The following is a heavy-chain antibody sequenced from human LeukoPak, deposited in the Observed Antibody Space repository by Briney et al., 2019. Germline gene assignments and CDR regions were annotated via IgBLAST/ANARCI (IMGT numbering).Heavy chain of an antibody. CDR3: GKGSRTPDY. CDR2: ISESGAVT. V-gene: IGHV3-23*01. D-gene: IGHD3-10*01. Sequence: GGSLRLSCAASGFIFSSYSMSWVRRAPGMGLECVSVISESGAVTYYADSVKGRFTISRDNSKNTLYLQMNSLRAEDTAVYYCGKGSRTPDYWGQGTLVTVSS. J-gene: IGHJ4*02. CDR1: GFIFSSYS.